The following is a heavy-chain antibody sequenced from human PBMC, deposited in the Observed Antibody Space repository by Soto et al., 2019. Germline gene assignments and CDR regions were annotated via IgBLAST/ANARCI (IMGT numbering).Heavy chain of an antibody. D-gene: IGHD3-9*01. CDR3: ARTRYYDILTGYSPYGWFDP. CDR2: IYCSGST. CDR1: GGSISSGGYY. J-gene: IGHJ5*02. V-gene: IGHV4-31*03. Sequence: SETLSLTCTVSGGSISSGGYYWSWIRQHPGKGLEWIGYIYCSGSTYYNPSLKSRVTISVDTSKNQFSLKLSSVTAADTAVYYCARTRYYDILTGYSPYGWFDPWGQGTPVTVSS.